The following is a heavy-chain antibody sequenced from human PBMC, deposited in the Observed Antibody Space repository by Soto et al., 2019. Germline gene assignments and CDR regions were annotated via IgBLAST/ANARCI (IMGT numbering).Heavy chain of an antibody. CDR2: ISHNDEPKI. V-gene: IGHV3-30-3*01. D-gene: IGHD3-10*01. CDR1: GFSFKNYA. CDR3: ARGVRAETYYNAFDY. J-gene: IGHJ4*01. Sequence: QVQLVESGGGVVQPGSSLMLSCAASGFSFKNYAFHWVRQAPGKGLEWVALISHNDEPKIFYADSVQGRFTISRDNFKNTVYLQMNSLRDEDTAVYHCARGVRAETYYNAFDYWGQGTQVTVSS.